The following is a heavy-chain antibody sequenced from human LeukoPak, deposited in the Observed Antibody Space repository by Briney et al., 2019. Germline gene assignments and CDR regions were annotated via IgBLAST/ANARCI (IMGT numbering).Heavy chain of an antibody. CDR2: ISASSGNT. J-gene: IGHJ4*02. CDR3: ARGYLKDYIEY. V-gene: IGHV1-18*01. CDR1: GYTFIRYG. D-gene: IGHD4/OR15-4a*01. Sequence: GASVKVSCKASGYTFIRYGITWLRQAPGQGLEWMGWISASSGNTYYAEKVQGRVTMTTETSASTAYMELRRLRSDDTAVYYCARGYLKDYIEYWGQGTLVTVSS.